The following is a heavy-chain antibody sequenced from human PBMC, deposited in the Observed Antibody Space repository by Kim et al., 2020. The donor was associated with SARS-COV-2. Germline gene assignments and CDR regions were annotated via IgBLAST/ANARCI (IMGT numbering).Heavy chain of an antibody. V-gene: IGHV5-51*01. CDR2: SDT. CDR3: ARGYSNLDY. D-gene: IGHD4-4*01. J-gene: IGHJ4*02. Sequence: SDTRSSPSFQGQVTISADKSISTAYLQWSSLKASDTAMYYCARGYSNLDYWGQGTLVTVSS.